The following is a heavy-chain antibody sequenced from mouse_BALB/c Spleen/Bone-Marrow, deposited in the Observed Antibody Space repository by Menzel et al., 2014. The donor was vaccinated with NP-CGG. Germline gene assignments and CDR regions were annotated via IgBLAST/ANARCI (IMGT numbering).Heavy chain of an antibody. Sequence: EVQQVESGAELVKPGASVKLSCTASGFNIKDTYIYWVKQRPEQGLEWIGRIDPANGNTKYDPKFQDKATITADTSSNTAYLQLSSLTSEDTAVYYCARYYYGSSLFAYWGQGTLVTVSA. CDR1: GFNIKDTY. CDR2: IDPANGNT. CDR3: ARYYYGSSLFAY. V-gene: IGHV14-3*02. D-gene: IGHD1-1*01. J-gene: IGHJ3*01.